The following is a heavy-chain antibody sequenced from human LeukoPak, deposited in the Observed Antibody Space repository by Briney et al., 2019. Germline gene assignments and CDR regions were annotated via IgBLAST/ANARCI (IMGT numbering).Heavy chain of an antibody. CDR3: ARKPLSGGYGGTIDY. Sequence: RGSLRLSCATSGFTLRSYWMHWVRQVPGKGLEWLSRINNDGVSTSYADSVKGRFTISRDNAKDTLYLRMNSLRAEDTAIYYCARKPLSGGYGGTIDYWGQGTLVTVSS. CDR2: INNDGVST. V-gene: IGHV3-74*01. CDR1: GFTLRSYW. D-gene: IGHD5-12*01. J-gene: IGHJ4*02.